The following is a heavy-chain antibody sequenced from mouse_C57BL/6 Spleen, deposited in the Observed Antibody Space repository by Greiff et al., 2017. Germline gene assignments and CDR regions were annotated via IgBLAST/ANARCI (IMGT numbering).Heavy chain of an antibody. CDR3: ANLLGFAY. V-gene: IGHV1-82*01. Sequence: QVQLKESGPELVKPGASVKISCKASGYAFSSSWMNWVKQRPGKGLEWIGRIYPGDGDTNYNGKFKGKATLTADKSSSTAYMQLSSLTSEDSAVYFCANLLGFAYWGQGTLVTVSA. J-gene: IGHJ3*01. CDR2: IYPGDGDT. D-gene: IGHD2-1*01. CDR1: GYAFSSSW.